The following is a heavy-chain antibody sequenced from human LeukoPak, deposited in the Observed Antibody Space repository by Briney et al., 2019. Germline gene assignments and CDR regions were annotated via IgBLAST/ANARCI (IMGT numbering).Heavy chain of an antibody. CDR3: ARAPYSSGRTFDY. D-gene: IGHD6-19*01. Sequence: SETLSLTCTVSGGSISSGINYWNWIRQPAGKGLEWIGRMYTSGSANYNPSLKSRVTISVDTSKNQFSLKLSSVTAADTAVYYCARAPYSSGRTFDYWGQGTLVTVSS. CDR1: GGSISSGINY. V-gene: IGHV4-61*02. CDR2: MYTSGSA. J-gene: IGHJ4*02.